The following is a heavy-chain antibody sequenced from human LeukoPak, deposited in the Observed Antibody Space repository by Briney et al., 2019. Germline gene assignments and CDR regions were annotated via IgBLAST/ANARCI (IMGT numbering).Heavy chain of an antibody. CDR1: GFTFSSYG. V-gene: IGHV3-33*01. CDR2: IWYDGSNK. J-gene: IGHJ4*02. Sequence: GGSLRLSCAASGFTFSSYGMHWVRQAPGKGLEWVAVIWYDGSNKYFADSVKGRFTIARDNSKNTLFLQMNILRAEDTAVYYCARCSERIHDPENYFDYWGQGTLVTVSS. D-gene: IGHD1-1*01. CDR3: ARCSERIHDPENYFDY.